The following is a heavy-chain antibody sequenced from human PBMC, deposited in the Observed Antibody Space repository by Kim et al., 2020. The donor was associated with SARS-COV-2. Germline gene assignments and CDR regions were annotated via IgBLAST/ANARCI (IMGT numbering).Heavy chain of an antibody. Sequence: SVKVSCKASGGTFSSYAISWVRQAPGQGLEWMGRIIPILGIANYAQKFQGRVTITADKSTSTAYMELSSLRSEDTAVYYCARDGDGYNPAYYYGMDVWGQGTTVTVSS. CDR3: ARDGDGYNPAYYYGMDV. V-gene: IGHV1-69*04. J-gene: IGHJ6*02. CDR2: IIPILGIA. CDR1: GGTFSSYA. D-gene: IGHD5-12*01.